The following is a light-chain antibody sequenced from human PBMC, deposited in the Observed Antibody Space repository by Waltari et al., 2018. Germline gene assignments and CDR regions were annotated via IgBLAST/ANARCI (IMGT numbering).Light chain of an antibody. CDR2: AAP. V-gene: IGKV1-27*01. J-gene: IGKJ3*01. CDR3: QKYHTYPYP. CDR1: QDSGNF. Sequence: IAMTQSPTSLSASVGDRISFPCRASQDSGNFLAWYQQTPGHRPKLLIYAAPTLQAGVPSRFSGSGSGTDFPLTVSNLQPEDVATYYCQKYHTYPYPFGPGTKVDI.